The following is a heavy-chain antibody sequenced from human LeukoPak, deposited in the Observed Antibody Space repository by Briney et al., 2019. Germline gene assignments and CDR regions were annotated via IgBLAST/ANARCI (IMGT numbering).Heavy chain of an antibody. J-gene: IGHJ4*02. Sequence: GGSLRLSCAASGFTFSSYAMSWVRQARGKGLEWVSDLSGSGGSTYYADSVKGRFTISRDNSKNTLYLQMNSLRAEDTAVYYCARGGSYYYDTSAYFAYWGQGTLVTVSS. CDR2: LSGSGGST. CDR1: GFTFSSYA. D-gene: IGHD3-22*01. V-gene: IGHV3-23*01. CDR3: ARGGSYYYDTSAYFAY.